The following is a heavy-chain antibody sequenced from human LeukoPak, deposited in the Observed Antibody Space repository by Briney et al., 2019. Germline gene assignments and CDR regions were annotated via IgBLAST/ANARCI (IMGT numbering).Heavy chain of an antibody. Sequence: GASVKVSCKASVYTYSGYFIHWVRQAPGLGLEWMGRINPNTGYPNHAQNFQGRVTMTRDTSISTAYMELSRLTTDDTAVYFCARGQPYGNYNYFDSWGQGTLVTVSS. J-gene: IGHJ5*01. V-gene: IGHV1-2*06. CDR3: ARGQPYGNYNYFDS. D-gene: IGHD4-11*01. CDR2: INPNTGYP. CDR1: VYTYSGYF.